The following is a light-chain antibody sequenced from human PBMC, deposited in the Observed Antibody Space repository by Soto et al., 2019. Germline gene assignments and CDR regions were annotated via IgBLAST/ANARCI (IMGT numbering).Light chain of an antibody. CDR2: GPS. Sequence: EIVLTQSPGTLSLSPGERATLSCRASQTVSSNYLAWFQQKCAQTPRLLIFGPSSSAAGSPHRFSGSVSGTDFILTISRREPEDFAVYFCQQFGNSPWTFGQGTKVDIK. V-gene: IGKV3-20*01. CDR3: QQFGNSPWT. CDR1: QTVSSNY. J-gene: IGKJ1*01.